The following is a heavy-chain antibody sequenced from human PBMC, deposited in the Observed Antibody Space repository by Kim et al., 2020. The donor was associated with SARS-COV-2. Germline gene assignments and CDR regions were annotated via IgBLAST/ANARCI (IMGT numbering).Heavy chain of an antibody. V-gene: IGHV4-4*08. CDR2: MHHTGSS. D-gene: IGHD6-6*01. Sequence: SETLSLTCTVSPGSINSYYWTWVRQSPGMGLEFIASMHHTGSSSNNPSLKSRVTMSLDMSKNDFSLQLMSVTTADTAVYYCAGGRPPCYWGRGTLVIVSS. CDR1: PGSINSYY. CDR3: AGGRPPCY. J-gene: IGHJ4*02.